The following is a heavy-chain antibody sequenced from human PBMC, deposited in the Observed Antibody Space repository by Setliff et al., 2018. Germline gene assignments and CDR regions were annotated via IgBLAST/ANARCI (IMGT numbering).Heavy chain of an antibody. D-gene: IGHD6-13*01. J-gene: IGHJ4*02. CDR2: IYPDGTT. V-gene: IGHV4-4*08. CDR3: ARGINSVSWTPKY. CDR1: ADSMNNNF. Sequence: SETLSLTCIVSADSMNNNFWTWIRRPPGKGLEWIGYIYPDGTTNYNPSLKSRMTISLDMSKNQFSLTPRSVTAADTAMYYCARGINSVSWTPKYWGRGTLVTVSS.